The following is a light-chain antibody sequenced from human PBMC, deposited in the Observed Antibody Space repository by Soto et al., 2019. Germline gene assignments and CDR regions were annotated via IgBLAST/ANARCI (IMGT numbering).Light chain of an antibody. CDR1: SSDVGGYNY. CDR3: SSYTSSTTLI. V-gene: IGLV2-14*01. Sequence: QSVLTQPASVSGSPGQSITISCTGTSSDVGGYNYVSWYQQHPGKVPKLVIYEVSNRPSGISNRFSGSKSGNTASLTISGLQADDEADYYCSSYTSSTTLIFGGGTKLTVL. CDR2: EVS. J-gene: IGLJ2*01.